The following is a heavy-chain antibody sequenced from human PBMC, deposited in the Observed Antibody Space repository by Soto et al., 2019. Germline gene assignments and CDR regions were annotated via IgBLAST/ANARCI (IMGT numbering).Heavy chain of an antibody. D-gene: IGHD1-7*01. J-gene: IGHJ4*02. CDR1: GYSFSGYW. CDR3: ARRPGITGITDPFDH. V-gene: IGHV5-51*01. Sequence: PGESLKISCTASGYSFSGYWIGWVRQMPGKGLEWMGIIYPGDSDTKYGPSFQGQVTISADKSIATAYLQWTSLKASDTAMYYCARRPGITGITDPFDHWGQGTLVTVSP. CDR2: IYPGDSDT.